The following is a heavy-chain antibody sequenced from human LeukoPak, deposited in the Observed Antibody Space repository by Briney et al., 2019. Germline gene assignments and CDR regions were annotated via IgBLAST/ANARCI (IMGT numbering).Heavy chain of an antibody. V-gene: IGHV1-69*04. D-gene: IGHD1-20*01. J-gene: IGHJ4*02. CDR3: ARDSSGITGPNLDY. CDR1: GGTFSSYG. Sequence: ASVKVSCKASGGTFSSYGISWVRQAPGQGLEWMGRIIPIFGIANYAQKFQGRVTITAAKSTSTAYMELSSLRSEDTAVSYCARDSSGITGPNLDYWGQGTLVTVSS. CDR2: IIPIFGIA.